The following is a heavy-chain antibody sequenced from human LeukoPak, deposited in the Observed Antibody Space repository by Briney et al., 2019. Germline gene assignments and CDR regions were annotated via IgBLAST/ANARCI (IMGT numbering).Heavy chain of an antibody. J-gene: IGHJ4*02. CDR3: AIPPITGFDY. V-gene: IGHV3-30*02. Sequence: QPGGSLRLSCAASGFTFSSYGMHWVRQAPGKGLEWVAFIRYDGSNKYYTDSVKGRFTISRDNSKNTLYLQMNSLRAEDTAVYYCAIPPITGFDYWGQGTLVTVSS. D-gene: IGHD5-12*01. CDR2: IRYDGSNK. CDR1: GFTFSSYG.